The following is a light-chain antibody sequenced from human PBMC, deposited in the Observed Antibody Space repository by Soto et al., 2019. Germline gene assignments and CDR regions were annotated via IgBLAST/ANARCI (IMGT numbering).Light chain of an antibody. CDR3: CSYAGSRYV. Sequence: QSALTQPRSVSGSPGQSVTISCTGTSSDVGGYNYVSWYQQHPGKAPKLMIYDVSKRPSGVPDRFSGSKSGNTASLTISGLHAEDEADYYCCSYAGSRYVFGTGTKLTVL. CDR2: DVS. CDR1: SSDVGGYNY. J-gene: IGLJ1*01. V-gene: IGLV2-11*01.